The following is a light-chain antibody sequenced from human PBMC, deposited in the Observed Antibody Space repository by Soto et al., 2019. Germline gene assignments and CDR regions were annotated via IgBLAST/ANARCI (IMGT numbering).Light chain of an antibody. CDR3: QAWDTTTYV. J-gene: IGLJ1*01. CDR2: QDD. V-gene: IGLV3-1*01. CDR1: KLEKKF. Sequence: SYDLTQPPSVSVSPGQTATITCSGDKLEKKFVCWYQQRPGQSPVLVIYQDDKRPPGIPERFSGSNSGNTATLTIGGTQAVDEAAYYCQAWDTTTYVFGPGTKVTXL.